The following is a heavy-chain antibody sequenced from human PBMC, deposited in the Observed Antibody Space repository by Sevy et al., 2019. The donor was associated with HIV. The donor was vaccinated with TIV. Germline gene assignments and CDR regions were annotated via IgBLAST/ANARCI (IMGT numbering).Heavy chain of an antibody. CDR1: GFTFSSYS. V-gene: IGHV3-21*01. D-gene: IGHD3-3*01. J-gene: IGHJ3*02. CDR2: ISSSSSYI. Sequence: GSLRLSCAASGFTFSSYSMNWVRQAPGKGLEWVSSISSSSSYIYYADSVKGRFTISRDNAKNSLYLQMNSLRAEDTAVYYCARVVTIFGVVEGAFDIWGQGTMVTVSS. CDR3: ARVVTIFGVVEGAFDI.